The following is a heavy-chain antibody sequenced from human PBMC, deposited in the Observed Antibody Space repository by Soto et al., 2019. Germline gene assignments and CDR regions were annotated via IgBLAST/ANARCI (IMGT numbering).Heavy chain of an antibody. CDR3: ASLSAPVDF. Sequence: GGSLRLSCVASGFTFSSYWMHWLRQAPGRELVRVSEIDTDGNSRNYADSVKGRFTISRDNAKNTLYLQMNSLTAEDTAVYFWASLSAPVDFWGRGTLVTVS. CDR2: IDTDGNSR. D-gene: IGHD2-2*01. V-gene: IGHV3-74*01. J-gene: IGHJ4*02. CDR1: GFTFSSYW.